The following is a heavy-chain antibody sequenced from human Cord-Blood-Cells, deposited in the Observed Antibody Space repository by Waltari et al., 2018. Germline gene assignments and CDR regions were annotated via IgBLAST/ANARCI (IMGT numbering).Heavy chain of an antibody. CDR2: IYYSGST. V-gene: IGHV4-39*07. Sequence: QLQLQESGPGLVKPSETLSLTCTVSGGSISSSSYYWGWIRQPPGKGLEWIGSIYYSGSTYYNPSLKSRVTISVDTSKTHFSLKLSSVTAADTAVYYWARHRYSGSSNFDYGGQGPLVTVSS. D-gene: IGHD1-26*01. CDR1: GGSISSSSYY. J-gene: IGHJ4*02. CDR3: ARHRYSGSSNFDY.